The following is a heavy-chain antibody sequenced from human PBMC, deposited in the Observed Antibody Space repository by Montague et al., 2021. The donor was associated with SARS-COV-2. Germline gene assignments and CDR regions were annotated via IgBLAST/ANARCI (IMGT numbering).Heavy chain of an antibody. V-gene: IGHV3-48*03. Sequence: SLRLSLSASGFTFSSYEMNWVRQAPGKGLEWVSYISSSGSTIYYADSVKGRFTISRDNAKNSLYLQMNSLRAEDTAVYYCARAGDFGYGSGSYVGGFDYWGQGTLVTVSS. CDR3: ARAGDFGYGSGSYVGGFDY. CDR2: ISSSGSTI. J-gene: IGHJ4*02. D-gene: IGHD3-10*01. CDR1: GFTFSSYE.